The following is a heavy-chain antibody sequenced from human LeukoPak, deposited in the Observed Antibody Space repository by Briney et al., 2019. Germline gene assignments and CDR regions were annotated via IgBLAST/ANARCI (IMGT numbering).Heavy chain of an antibody. V-gene: IGHV1-46*01. J-gene: IGHJ4*02. CDR1: GYTFINYY. D-gene: IGHD3-22*01. Sequence: GASVKVSCKASGYTFINYYKHWVRQAPGQGLEWMGMINPNGGSTSYAQKFQGRVTMTRDTSTRTVYLELSSLRSEDTAAYYCARDSYYYDTSGYYPAHINSHCDYWGQGTLVTVSS. CDR2: INPNGGST. CDR3: ARDSYYYDTSGYYPAHINSHCDY.